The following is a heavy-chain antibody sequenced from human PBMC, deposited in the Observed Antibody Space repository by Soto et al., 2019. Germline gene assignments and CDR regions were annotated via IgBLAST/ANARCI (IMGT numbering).Heavy chain of an antibody. CDR2: INTDGSVA. CDR1: GLTFRSYC. CDR3: VRDMQLWRLDS. V-gene: IGHV3-74*03. D-gene: IGHD2-21*01. Sequence: EVQLVESGGGLVQPGESLRLSCAASGLTFRSYCMHWVRQAPGKGLVWVSRINTDGSVAMYVDSVKGRFTISRDNAKNTLYLHMNSLIAEDTAVYYCVRDMQLWRLDSGGQGTLVPVSS. J-gene: IGHJ4*02.